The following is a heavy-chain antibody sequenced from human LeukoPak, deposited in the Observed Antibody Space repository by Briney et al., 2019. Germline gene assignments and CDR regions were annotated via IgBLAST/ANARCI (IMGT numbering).Heavy chain of an antibody. CDR1: GFTYRTFA. V-gene: IGHV3-30*04. CDR3: ATQAEGYNSYFDY. J-gene: IGHJ4*02. CDR2: ISFDGSNQ. Sequence: GGSLRLSCAASGFTYRTFAMHWVRQAPGKGLEWVASISFDGSNQYAADSAKGRFTISRDNSKNTLYLQMDNLRTEDTAVYYCATQAEGYNSYFDYWGQGTLVTVSS. D-gene: IGHD5-24*01.